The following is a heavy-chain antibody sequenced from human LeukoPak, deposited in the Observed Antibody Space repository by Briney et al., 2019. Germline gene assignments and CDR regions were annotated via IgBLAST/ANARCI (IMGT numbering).Heavy chain of an antibody. V-gene: IGHV3-23*01. Sequence: GGSLRLSCAASGFTFSNYAMSWVRQAPGKGLEWVSALTGGGVSTYYADSVKGRFTISRDNSKNTLYLQMNSLRAEDTAVYYCAKDQYYYDSSGYLRSWGQGTLVTVSS. CDR3: AKDQYYYDSSGYLRS. J-gene: IGHJ5*02. CDR1: GFTFSNYA. CDR2: LTGGGVST. D-gene: IGHD3-22*01.